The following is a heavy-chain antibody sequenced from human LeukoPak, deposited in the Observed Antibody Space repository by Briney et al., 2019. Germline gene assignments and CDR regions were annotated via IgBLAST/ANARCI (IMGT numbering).Heavy chain of an antibody. CDR1: GYTFTSYD. Sequence: ASVKVSCKASGYTFTSYDINWVRQATGQGLEWMGWMNPNSGNTGYAQKFQGRVTITTDTSTSTAYMELRSLRSDDTAVYYCARVTAALVVVPAAPEPYYYYMDVWGKGTTVTVSS. J-gene: IGHJ6*03. D-gene: IGHD2-2*01. CDR2: MNPNSGNT. V-gene: IGHV1-8*01. CDR3: ARVTAALVVVPAAPEPYYYYMDV.